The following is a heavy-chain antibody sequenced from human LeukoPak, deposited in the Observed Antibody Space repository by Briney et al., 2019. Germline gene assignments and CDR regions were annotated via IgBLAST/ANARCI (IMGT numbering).Heavy chain of an antibody. CDR2: ISSSSSYI. CDR3: ARDVLAVAAAGSSWFDP. Sequence: GGSLRLSCAASGFTFSSYSMNWVRQAPGKGLEWVSSISSSSSYIYYADSVKGRFTISRDNAKNSLYLQMNSLRAEDTAVYYCARDVLAVAAAGSSWFDPWGQGTLVTVSS. D-gene: IGHD6-19*01. V-gene: IGHV3-21*01. J-gene: IGHJ5*02. CDR1: GFTFSSYS.